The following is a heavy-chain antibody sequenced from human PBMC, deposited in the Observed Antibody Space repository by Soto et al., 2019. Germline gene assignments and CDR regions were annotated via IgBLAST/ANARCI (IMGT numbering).Heavy chain of an antibody. J-gene: IGHJ4*02. Sequence: SETLSLTCTVSGGSISSYYWSWIRQPPGKGLEWIGYIYYGWSTNYNPSLKSRVTISVDTSKNQFSLKLSSVTAADTAVYYCARRYGPGFDYWGQATLVTVS. V-gene: IGHV4-59*08. CDR1: GGSISSYY. CDR2: IYYGWST. D-gene: IGHD4-17*01. CDR3: ARRYGPGFDY.